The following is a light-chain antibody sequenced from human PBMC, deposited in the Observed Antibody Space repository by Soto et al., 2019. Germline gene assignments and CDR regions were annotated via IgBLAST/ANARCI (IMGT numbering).Light chain of an antibody. CDR1: QGISSY. J-gene: IGKJ1*01. Sequence: IRMPHSSCTLSASHGERDTITXRASQGISSYLAWDQQKQGKTPKLRIYAASTLQSGVPSRFSGSGSGTELTLTISDVEPEDFAVYYCHPRQSWPRTLGQGTK. CDR2: AAS. CDR3: HPRQSWPRT. V-gene: IGKV1-8*01.